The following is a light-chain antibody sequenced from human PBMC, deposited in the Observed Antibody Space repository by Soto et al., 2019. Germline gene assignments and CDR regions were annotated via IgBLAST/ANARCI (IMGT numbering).Light chain of an antibody. CDR1: SSDVGAYNS. CDR3: SSYGGSNNYV. J-gene: IGLJ1*01. V-gene: IGLV2-8*01. Sequence: QSALTQHPSASGSPGQSVPISCTGTSSDVGAYNSVSWYQQHPGKAPKLMIYEVNKRPSGVPDRFSGSKSANTASLTVSGLQAEDEADYYCSSYGGSNNYVFGTGTKVTVL. CDR2: EVN.